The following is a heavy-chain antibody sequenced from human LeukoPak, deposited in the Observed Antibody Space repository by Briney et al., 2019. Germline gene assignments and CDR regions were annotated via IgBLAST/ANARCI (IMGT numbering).Heavy chain of an antibody. Sequence: GASVKVSCKASGYTFTGYYMHWVRQAPGQGLEWMGWINPNSGGTNYAQDFHGRVTMTRDTSISTAYMELSRLRSDDTAVYYCARGPIAAAGTWWFDPWGQGTLVTVSS. D-gene: IGHD6-13*01. V-gene: IGHV1-2*02. CDR2: INPNSGGT. J-gene: IGHJ5*02. CDR3: ARGPIAAAGTWWFDP. CDR1: GYTFTGYY.